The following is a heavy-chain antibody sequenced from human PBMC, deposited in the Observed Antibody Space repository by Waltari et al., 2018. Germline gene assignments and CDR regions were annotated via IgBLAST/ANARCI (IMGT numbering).Heavy chain of an antibody. CDR2: IYYSGST. V-gene: IGHV4-59*11. J-gene: IGHJ4*02. Sequence: QVQLQESGPGLVKPSETLSLTCTVPGGSISSHYWSWIRQPPGKGLEWIGYIYYSGSTNYNPSLKSRVTISVDTSKNQFSLKLSSVTAADTAVYYCARGDGREGRQTLFDYWGQGTLVTVSS. D-gene: IGHD1-26*01. CDR3: ARGDGREGRQTLFDY. CDR1: GGSISSHY.